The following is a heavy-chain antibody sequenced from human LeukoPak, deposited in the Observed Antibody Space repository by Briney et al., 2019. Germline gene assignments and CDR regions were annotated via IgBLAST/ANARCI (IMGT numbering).Heavy chain of an antibody. CDR2: IYSGGST. CDR3: ARGRGATPPYYFDY. CDR1: GFTVSSNS. J-gene: IGHJ4*02. Sequence: PGGSLRLSCAASGFTVSSNSMSWVRQAPGKGLEWVSVIYSGGSTYYADSVKGRFTISRDNSKNTLYLQMNSLRAEDTAVYYCARGRGATPPYYFDYWGQGTLVTVSS. V-gene: IGHV3-53*01. D-gene: IGHD1-26*01.